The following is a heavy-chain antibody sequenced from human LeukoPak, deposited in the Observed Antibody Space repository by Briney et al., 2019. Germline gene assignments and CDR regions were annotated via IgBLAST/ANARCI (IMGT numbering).Heavy chain of an antibody. CDR3: ARGLQYSKTYDY. CDR2: MYTSGST. V-gene: IGHV4-61*02. D-gene: IGHD6-6*01. CDR1: GGSISSGSYY. Sequence: SETLSLTCTVSGGSISSGSYYWTWIRQPAGKGLEWIGRMYTSGSTNYNPSLKSQVTISVDTSKNQFSLKLSSVTAADTAVYYCARGLQYSKTYDYWGQGTLVTVSS. J-gene: IGHJ4*02.